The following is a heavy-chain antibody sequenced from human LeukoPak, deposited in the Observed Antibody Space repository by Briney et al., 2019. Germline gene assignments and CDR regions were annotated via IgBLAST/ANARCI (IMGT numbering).Heavy chain of an antibody. D-gene: IGHD5-18*01. J-gene: IGHJ4*02. V-gene: IGHV3-23*01. Sequence: GGSLRLSCAASGFTFSSYSMSWVRQAPGKGLEWVSGISGSGGSTYYADSVKGRFTISRDNSKSMLYLQMNSLRAEDTAVYYCAKAPQGSIQVSSAFDYWGQGTLVTVSS. CDR1: GFTFSSYS. CDR2: ISGSGGST. CDR3: AKAPQGSIQVSSAFDY.